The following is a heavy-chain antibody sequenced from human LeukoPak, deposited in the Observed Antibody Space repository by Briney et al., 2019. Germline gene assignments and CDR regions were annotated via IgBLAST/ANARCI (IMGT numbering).Heavy chain of an antibody. Sequence: TSETLSLTCTVSGGSISSYYWSWIRQPAGKGLEWIGRIYTSGSTNYNPSLKSRVTMSVDTSKNQFSLKLSSVTAADTAVYYCARDPRKTTGRMFDYWGQGTLVTVSS. V-gene: IGHV4-4*07. CDR2: IYTSGST. CDR1: GGSISSYY. J-gene: IGHJ4*02. CDR3: ARDPRKTTGRMFDY. D-gene: IGHD4-17*01.